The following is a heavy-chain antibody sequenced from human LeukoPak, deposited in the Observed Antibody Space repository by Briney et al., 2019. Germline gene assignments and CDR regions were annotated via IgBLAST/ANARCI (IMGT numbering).Heavy chain of an antibody. J-gene: IGHJ4*02. Sequence: SETLSLTCTVSGGSINNYYWTWIRQPPGKGLEWLGYMYYTGSTNYNPSLKSRVTISLDTSKNQFSLKLTSVTAGDTAMYYCAXQXRGAAAACDYWGQGTLVTVSS. CDR3: AXQXRGAAAACDY. D-gene: IGHD6-13*01. CDR2: MYYTGST. CDR1: GGSINNYY. V-gene: IGHV4-59*01.